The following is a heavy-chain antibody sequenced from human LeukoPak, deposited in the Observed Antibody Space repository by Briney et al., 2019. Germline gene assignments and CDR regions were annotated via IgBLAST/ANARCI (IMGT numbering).Heavy chain of an antibody. CDR1: GFTFSSYG. CDR3: AKDIGEATESFGYFDY. CDR2: IWYDGSNK. V-gene: IGHV3-33*06. J-gene: IGHJ4*02. D-gene: IGHD1-26*01. Sequence: PGGSLRLSCAASGFTFSSYGMHWVRQAPGKGLEWVAVIWYDGSNKYYADSVKGRFTISRDNSKNTLYLQMNSLRAEDTALYYCAKDIGEATESFGYFDYWGQGTLVTVSS.